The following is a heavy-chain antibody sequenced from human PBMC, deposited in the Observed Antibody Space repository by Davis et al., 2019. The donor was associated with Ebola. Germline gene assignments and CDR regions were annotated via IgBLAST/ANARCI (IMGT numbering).Heavy chain of an antibody. CDR1: GYTFTASH. V-gene: IGHV1-2*06. D-gene: IGHD6-13*01. Sequence: ASVTVPCMASGYTFTASHMHWVRQAPGQGLVWMGRMNPLSGGTNYAQQFQGRVTMIRDTSISTAYMELSRLTYDDTAVYYCSRLCSSSCPNDYWGQGTLVTVSS. CDR2: MNPLSGGT. J-gene: IGHJ4*02. CDR3: SRLCSSSCPNDY.